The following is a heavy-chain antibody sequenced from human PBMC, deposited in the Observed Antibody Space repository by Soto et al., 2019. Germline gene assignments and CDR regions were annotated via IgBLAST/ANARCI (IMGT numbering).Heavy chain of an antibody. CDR2: ISYGGSNQ. Sequence: AGGSLRLSCAASGFTFNIYGMHWVRQAPDKGLEWVALISYGGSNQYYADSVKGRFTISRDNSKNTLFLQMNSLRADDTAVYYCAKDQASGQGSFDSWGQGTLVTVYS. CDR1: GFTFNIYG. V-gene: IGHV3-30*18. J-gene: IGHJ4*02. CDR3: AKDQASGQGSFDS.